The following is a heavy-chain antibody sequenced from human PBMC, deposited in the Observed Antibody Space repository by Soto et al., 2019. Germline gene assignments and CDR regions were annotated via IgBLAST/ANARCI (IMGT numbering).Heavy chain of an antibody. CDR2: ISGYNGNT. CDR3: ARDLGGQILDY. V-gene: IGHV1-18*01. J-gene: IGHJ4*02. CDR1: GYTFTSYG. D-gene: IGHD1-26*01. Sequence: QVQLVQSGAEVKKPGASVKVSCKASGYTFTSYGISWVRQAPGQGLEWMGWISGYNGNTKSAQKLQGRVTMTTDTPTSTANTELRSLRSDDTAVYYCARDLGGQILDYWGQGSPVTVSS.